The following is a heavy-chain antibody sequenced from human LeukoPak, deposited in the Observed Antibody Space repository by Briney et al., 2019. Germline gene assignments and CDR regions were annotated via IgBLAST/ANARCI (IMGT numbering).Heavy chain of an antibody. J-gene: IGHJ5*02. CDR1: GFTFSDYY. D-gene: IGHD4-11*01. V-gene: IGHV3-11*01. Sequence: PGGSLRLSCAASGFTFSDYYMSWIRQAPGKGLEWVSYISSSGSTIYYADSVKGRFTISRDNAKNSLYLQMNSLRAEDTAVYYCARDRDYSKGNWFDPWGQGTLVTVPS. CDR3: ARDRDYSKGNWFDP. CDR2: ISSSGSTI.